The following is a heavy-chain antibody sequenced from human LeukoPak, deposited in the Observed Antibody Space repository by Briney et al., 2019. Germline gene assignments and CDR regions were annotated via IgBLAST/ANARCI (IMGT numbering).Heavy chain of an antibody. CDR2: ISTSSSYI. CDR1: GFTFSRYA. CDR3: ARYDSSDYYFDY. D-gene: IGHD3-22*01. J-gene: IGHJ4*02. V-gene: IGHV3-21*01. Sequence: GGSLRLSCAASGFTFSRYAMNWVRQAPGKGLDWVSSISTSSSYIYYADSVKGRFTISRDNAKNSVYLQMNSLRAEDTAVYYCARYDSSDYYFDYWGQGTLVTVSS.